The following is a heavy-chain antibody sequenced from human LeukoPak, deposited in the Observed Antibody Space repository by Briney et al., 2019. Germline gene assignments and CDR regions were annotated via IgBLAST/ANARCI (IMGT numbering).Heavy chain of an antibody. D-gene: IGHD3-22*01. J-gene: IGHJ4*02. CDR1: GGSISSYY. CDR2: VHTSGST. CDR3: ARGDDSSGQGY. Sequence: SETLSLTCTVSGGSISSYYWSWTRPPVGKGLERIGRVHTSGSTNYNPSLKSRVTMSVDTSKNQFSLKLSSVTAADTAVYYCARGDDSSGQGYWGQGTLVTVSS. V-gene: IGHV4-4*07.